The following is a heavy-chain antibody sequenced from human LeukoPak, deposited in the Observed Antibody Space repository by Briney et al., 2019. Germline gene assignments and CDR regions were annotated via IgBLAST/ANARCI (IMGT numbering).Heavy chain of an antibody. J-gene: IGHJ4*02. V-gene: IGHV3-23*01. CDR3: ARDSIVVVVNAWH. D-gene: IGHD2-15*01. CDR1: GFTFSSYA. CDR2: ISGSGRNT. Sequence: GGSLRLSCAASGFTFSSYAMSWVRQAPGKGLEWVSGISGSGRNTYYADSVKGRFTISRDNSKNMLYLQMNSLRAEDTAVYYCARDSIVVVVNAWHWGQGTLVTVSS.